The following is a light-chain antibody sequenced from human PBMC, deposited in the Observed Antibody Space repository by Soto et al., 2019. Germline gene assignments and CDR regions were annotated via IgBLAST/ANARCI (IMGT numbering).Light chain of an antibody. CDR3: RSVASPSTLVV. V-gene: IGLV2-14*01. CDR2: EVS. J-gene: IGLJ2*01. Sequence: SVLTPPASVSGSPGQSITISCTGTRSDVGGYNYVSWYRQHPVKAPKLMIFEVSNRPSGVSNRFSGSKSGNTASLTISGLQGADGADYYIRSVASPSTLVVSAAGTK. CDR1: RSDVGGYNY.